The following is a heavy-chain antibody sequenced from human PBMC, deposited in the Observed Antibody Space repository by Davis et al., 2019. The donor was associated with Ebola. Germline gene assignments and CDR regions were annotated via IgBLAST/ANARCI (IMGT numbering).Heavy chain of an antibody. J-gene: IGHJ4*02. CDR3: AKPVMTALTTGDY. Sequence: SETLSLTCSVSGASISSHYWSWIRQPPGKGLEWIGYINNIGSTTYSPSLKSRVTISVDTSKNQFSLKMRSVTAADTGVYYCAKPVMTALTTGDYCGQGTLVVVTS. V-gene: IGHV4-59*11. D-gene: IGHD1-1*01. CDR2: INNIGST. CDR1: GASISSHY.